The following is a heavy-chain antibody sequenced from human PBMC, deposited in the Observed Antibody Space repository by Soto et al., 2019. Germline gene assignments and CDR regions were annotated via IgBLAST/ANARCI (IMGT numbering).Heavy chain of an antibody. CDR2: ISGSGGST. V-gene: IGHV3-23*01. CDR3: AKGRLVRFLGMRFDP. J-gene: IGHJ5*02. D-gene: IGHD3-10*01. Sequence: PGGSLRLSCAASGFTFSSYAMSWVRQAPGKGLEWVSAISGSGGSTYYADSVKGRFTISRDNSKNTLYLQMNSLRAEDTAVYYCAKGRLVRFLGMRFDPWGQGTLVTVSS. CDR1: GFTFSSYA.